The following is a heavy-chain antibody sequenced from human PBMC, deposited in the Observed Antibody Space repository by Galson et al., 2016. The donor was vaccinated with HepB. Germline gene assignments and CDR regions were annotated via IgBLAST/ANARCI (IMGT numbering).Heavy chain of an antibody. D-gene: IGHD6-19*01. CDR2: INPNSGGT. V-gene: IGHV1-2*04. J-gene: IGHJ4*02. CDR3: AREHVAGSYDS. Sequence: SVKVSCKASGYTFISYFIHWVRQAPGHGLEWMGWINPNSGGTNYAQRFKGWVTMTRDTSISTVYMELSGLKSDETAVYHCAREHVAGSYDSWGQGTLVTVSS. CDR1: GYTFISYF.